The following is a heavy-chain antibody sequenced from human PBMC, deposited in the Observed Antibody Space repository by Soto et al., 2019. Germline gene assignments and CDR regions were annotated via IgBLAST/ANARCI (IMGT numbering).Heavy chain of an antibody. CDR3: ARSPAYGDYANLDT. CDR2: IHSTRSP. CDR1: GDSVSKYY. D-gene: IGHD4-17*01. J-gene: IGHJ5*02. V-gene: IGHV4-4*07. Sequence: SETLSLTCTVSGDSVSKYYWNWIRQPAGKGLEWIGRIHSTRSPNYNPSLKSRVTMSVDTSKNQFSLKLNLTSVTAADTAVYYCARSPAYGDYANLDTWGQGTLVTVS.